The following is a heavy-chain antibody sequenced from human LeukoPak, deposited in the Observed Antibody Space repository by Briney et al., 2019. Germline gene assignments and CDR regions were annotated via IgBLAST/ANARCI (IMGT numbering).Heavy chain of an antibody. Sequence: PGGSLRLSCATSGFSFSTYVMSWVRQAPGKGLEWVSSVGGDGRFTYHADSVKGRFTISRDNSKNTLYLQMNSLRAEDTAVYYCAKATDILTGYYFDYWGQGTLVTVSS. V-gene: IGHV3-23*01. D-gene: IGHD3-9*01. J-gene: IGHJ4*02. CDR1: GFSFSTYV. CDR3: AKATDILTGYYFDY. CDR2: VGGDGRFT.